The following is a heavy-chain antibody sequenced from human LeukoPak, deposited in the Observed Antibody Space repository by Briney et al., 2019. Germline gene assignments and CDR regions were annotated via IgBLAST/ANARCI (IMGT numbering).Heavy chain of an antibody. D-gene: IGHD2-2*01. CDR3: ARGDSPNCSSTRCYFLF. Sequence: GASVKVSCKASGYTFTSYDISWVRQAPGQGLEWMGWISAYNGNTNYAKKLQGRVTMTTDTSTSTAYMELRSLRSDDTAVYYCARGDSPNCSSTRCYFLFWGQGTLVTVSS. CDR2: ISAYNGNT. CDR1: GYTFTSYD. J-gene: IGHJ4*02. V-gene: IGHV1-18*01.